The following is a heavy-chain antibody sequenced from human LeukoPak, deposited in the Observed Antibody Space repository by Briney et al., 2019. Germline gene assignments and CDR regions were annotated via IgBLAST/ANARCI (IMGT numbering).Heavy chain of an antibody. CDR1: GYTLTSYY. V-gene: IGHV1-46*01. CDR3: ASSDFAYNHMDV. CDR2: INPSGGST. Sequence: ASVKVSCKASGYTLTSYYMHWVRQAPGQGLEWMGIINPSGGSTRCAQKFQGRVTMTRDTSTSTVYMELSSLRSEDTAVYYCASSDFAYNHMDVWGKGTTVTVSS. J-gene: IGHJ6*03. D-gene: IGHD3-3*01.